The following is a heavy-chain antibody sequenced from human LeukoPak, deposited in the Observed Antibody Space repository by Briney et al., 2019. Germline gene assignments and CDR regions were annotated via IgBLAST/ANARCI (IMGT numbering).Heavy chain of an antibody. CDR1: GFTFSSYA. J-gene: IGHJ6*02. V-gene: IGHV3-23*01. CDR3: AKDPGVAALYYYYGMDV. Sequence: QPGGSLRLSCAASGFTFSSYAMSWVRQAPGKGLDWVSAISGSGGSTYYADSVKGRFTISRDNSKNTLYLQMNSLRAEDTAVYYCAKDPGVAALYYYYGMDVWGQGTTVTVSS. D-gene: IGHD2-15*01. CDR2: ISGSGGST.